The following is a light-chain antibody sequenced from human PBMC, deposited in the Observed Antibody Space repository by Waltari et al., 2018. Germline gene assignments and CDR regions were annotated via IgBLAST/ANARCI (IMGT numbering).Light chain of an antibody. V-gene: IGKV3-11*01. CDR1: QSVAMC. Sequence: ATQSVAMCLAFYRHRPRQAPRPRIYDTSNMATDIPARFSGSGSETGFSFTISSLDPEDFAVYYCQQRRNWPLTFGGGTKVEIK. J-gene: IGKJ4*01. CDR3: QQRRNWPLT. CDR2: DTS.